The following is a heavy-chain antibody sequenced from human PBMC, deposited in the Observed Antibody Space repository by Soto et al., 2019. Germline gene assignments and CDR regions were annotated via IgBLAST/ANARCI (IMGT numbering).Heavy chain of an antibody. CDR2: ITAYNGNT. D-gene: IGHD3-10*01. V-gene: IGHV1-18*01. Sequence: QVQLVQSGAEVKKPGASVKVSCKASGYTVTSYGISWLRQAPGQGLEWMGWITAYNGNTNYAQKLQGRVTMTTDTSTSTAYMEPRSMKSDDTAVYYCARPHYRSGRPIDPWGQGTLVTVSS. CDR3: ARPHYRSGRPIDP. J-gene: IGHJ5*02. CDR1: GYTVTSYG.